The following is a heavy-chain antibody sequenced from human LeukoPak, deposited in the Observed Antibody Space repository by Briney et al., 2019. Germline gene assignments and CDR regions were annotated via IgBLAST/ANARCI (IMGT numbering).Heavy chain of an antibody. CDR3: VIVRGYFDSSGSDY. Sequence: GGSLRLSCSASGFTFSSYTIHWVSQAPGKGLEFVSAITSNGGSACYADSVKGRFTISRDNSKNTVYLQMSSLRAEDTAVYYCVIVRGYFDSSGSDYWGQGTLATVSS. J-gene: IGHJ4*02. D-gene: IGHD3-9*01. CDR2: ITSNGGSA. CDR1: GFTFSSYT. V-gene: IGHV3-64D*06.